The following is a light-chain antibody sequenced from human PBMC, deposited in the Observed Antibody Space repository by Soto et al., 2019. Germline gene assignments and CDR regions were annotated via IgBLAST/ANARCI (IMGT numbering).Light chain of an antibody. Sequence: DIQMTQSPPTLSVSVGDRVTITCRASQSISRWVAWYQQKPGKAPRVLIYDVSTLERGVPSRFSDGGSPTEFTRTFSSVQPEDLATYYGQHYNRLWTFGKGTKVDIK. J-gene: IGKJ1*01. CDR1: QSISRW. CDR3: QHYNRLWT. CDR2: DVS. V-gene: IGKV1-5*01.